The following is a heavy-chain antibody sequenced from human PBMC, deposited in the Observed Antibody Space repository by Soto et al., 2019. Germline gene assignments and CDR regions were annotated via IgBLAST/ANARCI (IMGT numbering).Heavy chain of an antibody. CDR1: GFTFNNYA. V-gene: IGHV3-23*01. CDR3: TRDERAGDYWYFGL. CDR2: VSATNGNT. Sequence: HPGGSLRLSCAASGFTFNNYAMNWVRQAPGKGLEWVSGVSATNGNTYYASSVKGRFSISRDNSKNTLYLQMNNLRAEDTAVYFCTRDERAGDYWYFGLWGRGTLVTVSS. D-gene: IGHD1-1*01. J-gene: IGHJ2*01.